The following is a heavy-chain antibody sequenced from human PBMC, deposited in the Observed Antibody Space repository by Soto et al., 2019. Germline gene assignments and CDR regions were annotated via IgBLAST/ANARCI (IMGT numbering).Heavy chain of an antibody. Sequence: PSETLSLTCAVSGGSISSSNCWSCVRQPPGKGLEWIGEIYHSGSTNYNPSLKSRVTISVDKSKNQFSLKLSSLRSEDTAVYYCAREGGGVGAVNWFDPWGQGTLVTVSS. D-gene: IGHD1-26*01. CDR1: GGSISSSNC. CDR2: IYHSGST. CDR3: AREGGGVGAVNWFDP. J-gene: IGHJ5*02. V-gene: IGHV4-4*02.